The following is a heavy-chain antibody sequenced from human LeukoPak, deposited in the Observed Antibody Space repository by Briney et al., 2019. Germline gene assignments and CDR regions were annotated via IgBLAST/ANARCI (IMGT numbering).Heavy chain of an antibody. V-gene: IGHV3-30*02. D-gene: IGHD3-22*01. CDR1: GFTFSSYG. CDR2: IRYDGSNK. Sequence: QLGGSLRLSCAASGFTFSSYGMHWARQAPGKGLEWAAFIRYDGSNKYYADSVKGRFTISRDNPKNTLYLQMNSLRAEDTAVYYCTKDGPYDSSLYNHADYFQMDVWGKGTTVTVSS. CDR3: TKDGPYDSSLYNHADYFQMDV. J-gene: IGHJ6*03.